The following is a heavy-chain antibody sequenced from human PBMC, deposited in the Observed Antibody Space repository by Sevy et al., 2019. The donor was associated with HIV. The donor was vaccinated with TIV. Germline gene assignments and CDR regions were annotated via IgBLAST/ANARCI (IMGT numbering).Heavy chain of an antibody. J-gene: IGHJ4*02. D-gene: IGHD3-16*02. CDR3: ARVGGDYVWGSYRV. CDR2: ISYDGSNK. CDR1: GFTFSSYA. Sequence: GGSLRLSCAASGFTFSSYAMHWVRQAPGEGLQSVAVISYDGSNKYYADSVKGRFTISRDNSKNTLYLQMNSLRAEDTAVYYCARVGGDYVWGSYRVWGQGTLVTVSS. V-gene: IGHV3-30-3*01.